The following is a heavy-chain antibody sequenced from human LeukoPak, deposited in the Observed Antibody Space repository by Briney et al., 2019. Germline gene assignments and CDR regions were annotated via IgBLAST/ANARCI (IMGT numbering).Heavy chain of an antibody. CDR2: IHANGDT. V-gene: IGHV4-59*08. CDR1: GGPLSSYF. D-gene: IGHD1-7*01. Sequence: NPSGTLSLTCTASGGPLSSYFWIWIRQPPGKGLEWIAYIHANGDTNYNPSLKSRMTQSVDTSKNQFSLRLGSVTAADTAVYYCARHPANWNYGAFDVWGQGTMVTVS. J-gene: IGHJ3*01. CDR3: ARHPANWNYGAFDV.